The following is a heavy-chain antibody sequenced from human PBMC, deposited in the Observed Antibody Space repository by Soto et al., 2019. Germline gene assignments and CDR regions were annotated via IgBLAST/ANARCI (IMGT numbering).Heavy chain of an antibody. CDR2: IFSNHEK. J-gene: IGHJ6*03. CDR3: ARMIYYSRYHYYYTDV. Sequence: QVTLKESGPVLVKPTETLTLTCTVSGFSLSNARMGVSWIHQPPGKALEWLAHIFSNHEKSSSTSLKSRLTIAKDTSKSQDVLTMTNMDPVDTATDYCARMIYYSRYHYYYTDVWGNGTTVIVTS. V-gene: IGHV2-26*01. D-gene: IGHD1-26*01. CDR1: GFSLSNARMG.